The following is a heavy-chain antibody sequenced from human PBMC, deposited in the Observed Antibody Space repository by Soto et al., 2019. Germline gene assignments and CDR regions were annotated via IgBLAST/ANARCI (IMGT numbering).Heavy chain of an antibody. D-gene: IGHD4-17*01. J-gene: IGHJ5*02. Sequence: QITLKESGPTLVKPTQALTLTCTFSGFSLTTSGVGVGWIRQPPGKALEWLALIYWDDDRRYSRSLKSRLTITKDTSKNQGVLTMTNMDPADTATYFFAHRTTTVTWWFDPWGQGTLVTVSS. CDR1: GFSLTTSGVG. CDR3: AHRTTTVTWWFDP. CDR2: IYWDDDR. V-gene: IGHV2-5*02.